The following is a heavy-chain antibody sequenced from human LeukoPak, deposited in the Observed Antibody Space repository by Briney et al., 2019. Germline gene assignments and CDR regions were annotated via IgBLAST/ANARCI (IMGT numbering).Heavy chain of an antibody. Sequence: PGGSLRLSCAASGFTFSSYWMHWVRQAPGKGLVWVSRINTDGSITNYADSVKGRFSISRDNAKNSLYLQMNSLRAEDTAVYYCARERTGSYDPHFDYWGQGTLVTVSS. CDR1: GFTFSSYW. CDR3: ARERTGSYDPHFDY. V-gene: IGHV3-74*01. J-gene: IGHJ4*02. CDR2: INTDGSIT. D-gene: IGHD1-26*01.